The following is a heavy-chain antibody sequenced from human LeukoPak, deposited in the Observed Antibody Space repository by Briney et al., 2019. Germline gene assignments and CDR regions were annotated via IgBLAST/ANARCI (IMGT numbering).Heavy chain of an antibody. CDR2: INHSGST. V-gene: IGHV4-34*01. D-gene: IGHD3-3*01. Sequence: SETLSLTCAVYGGSFSGYYWSWIRQPPGKGLEWIGEINHSGSTNYNPSLKSRVTISVDTSKNQFSLKLSSVTAAETAVYYCARGATYYDFWSGYPNYYYYYYMDVWGKGTTVTVSS. CDR1: GGSFSGYY. CDR3: ARGATYYDFWSGYPNYYYYYYMDV. J-gene: IGHJ6*03.